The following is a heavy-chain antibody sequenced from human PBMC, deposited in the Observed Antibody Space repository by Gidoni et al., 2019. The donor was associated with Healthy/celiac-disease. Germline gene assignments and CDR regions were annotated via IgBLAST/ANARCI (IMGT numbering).Heavy chain of an antibody. D-gene: IGHD3-10*01. CDR3: ARALLPGGFLYGMDV. CDR2: IYYSGST. Sequence: QVQLQASGPGLVKPSETLSLTCTGSGGSISSYYWSWIRQPPGKGLEWSGYIYYSGSTNSNPSLKSRVTISVDTSKNQFSLKLRSVTAADTAVYYCARALLPGGFLYGMDVWGQGTTVTVSS. J-gene: IGHJ6*02. V-gene: IGHV4-59*01. CDR1: GGSISSYY.